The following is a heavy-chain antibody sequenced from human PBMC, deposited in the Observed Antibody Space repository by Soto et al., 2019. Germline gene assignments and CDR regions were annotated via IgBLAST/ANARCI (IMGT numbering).Heavy chain of an antibody. CDR1: GFTFSPFW. Sequence: EVQLVESGGGLVQPGGSLRLSCVDSGFTFSPFWMSWVRQAPGKGLEWVAIIKDDGGDELYLEAVSGRFRISRDNAKKSLFLAMDSLRVEDTAVYYCAGGSGWISDSWGQGTLVTVSS. D-gene: IGHD6-19*01. J-gene: IGHJ4*02. V-gene: IGHV3-7*05. CDR3: AGGSGWISDS. CDR2: IKDDGGDE.